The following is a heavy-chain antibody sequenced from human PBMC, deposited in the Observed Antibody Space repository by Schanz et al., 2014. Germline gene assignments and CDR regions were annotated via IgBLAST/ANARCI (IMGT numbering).Heavy chain of an antibody. CDR2: ISGDGSTT. CDR1: GFTFSSYA. CDR3: AREKRRTEVVLDH. Sequence: EVQLVESGGGLIQPGGSLRLSCAASGFTFSSYAMSWVRQAPGKGLVSVSRISGDGSTTSYADSVKGRFTISRDNAKNSLYLQMNSLRAEDTAVYYCAREKRRTEVVLDHWGQGTLVTVSS. V-gene: IGHV3-23*04. J-gene: IGHJ4*02.